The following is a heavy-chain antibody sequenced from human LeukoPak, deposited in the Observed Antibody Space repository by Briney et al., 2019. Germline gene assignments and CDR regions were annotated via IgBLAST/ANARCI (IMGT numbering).Heavy chain of an antibody. CDR3: ARVVVAVRGADWFDP. CDR1: GGSISTHY. D-gene: IGHD3-10*01. Sequence: SETLSLTCTISGGSISTHYWSLVRQSPGKGPEWIGNVFYSGSTNYNPSLKSRVIISVDMSKNQFSLKLSSVTAADTAVYYCARVVVAVRGADWFDPWGQGTLVTVSS. J-gene: IGHJ5*02. V-gene: IGHV4-59*11. CDR2: VFYSGST.